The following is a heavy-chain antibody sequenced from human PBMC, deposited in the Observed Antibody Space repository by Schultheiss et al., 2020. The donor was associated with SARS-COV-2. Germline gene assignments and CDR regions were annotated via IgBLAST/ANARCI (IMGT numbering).Heavy chain of an antibody. CDR3: ARDFPGSFHFDY. J-gene: IGHJ4*02. V-gene: IGHV3-33*05. Sequence: GGSLRLSCAASGFTFSSYGMHWVRQAPGKGLEWVAAVSYDGSNEYYSDSVKGRFTISRDIAKNTLYLQMNSLRAGDTAVYYCARDFPGSFHFDYWGQGTLVTVSS. CDR1: GFTFSSYG. D-gene: IGHD3-10*01. CDR2: VSYDGSNE.